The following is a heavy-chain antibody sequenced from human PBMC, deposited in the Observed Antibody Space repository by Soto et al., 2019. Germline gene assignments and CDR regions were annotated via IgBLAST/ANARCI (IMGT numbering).Heavy chain of an antibody. V-gene: IGHV3-53*01. CDR1: GLIVSSNC. Sequence: EVQLVESGGGLIQPGGSLRLSCAASGLIVSSNCLTWVRQAPGKGLECVSLTCSGGTTYYADSVRGRFTISSDNSKNILYLQINSLRAEDTAVYYCAGRLATAASLDYWGQGTLVTVSS. CDR2: TCSGGTT. J-gene: IGHJ4*02. CDR3: AGRLATAASLDY. D-gene: IGHD3-16*01.